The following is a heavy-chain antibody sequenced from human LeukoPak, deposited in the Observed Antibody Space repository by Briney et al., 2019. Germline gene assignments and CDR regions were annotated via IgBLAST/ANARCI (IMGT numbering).Heavy chain of an antibody. J-gene: IGHJ4*02. V-gene: IGHV1-58*01. D-gene: IGHD3-3*01. CDR3: AARYDFWSGSVDS. CDR2: IVVGRGDT. Sequence: TVNLSCKASGFTFTSSAVQCVRQARGQPREWRRWIVVGRGDTKSTQTSQERVTITRDMSTSTAYMELSSLRSKGTAVYYCAARYDFWSGSVDSGGQGIPVTVSS. CDR1: GFTFTSSA.